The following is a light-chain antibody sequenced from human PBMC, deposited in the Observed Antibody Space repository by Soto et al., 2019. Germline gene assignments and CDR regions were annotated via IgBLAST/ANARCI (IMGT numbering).Light chain of an antibody. V-gene: IGKV1-8*01. CDR2: AAS. CDR1: QGISSY. J-gene: IGKJ5*01. Sequence: AIRMTQSPSSFSSCTGDRVTITCRASQGISSYLAWYQQKPGEAPKLLIYAASTLQSGVPSRFRGSGSGTDFTLTISCLKSEDFATYYCQQYYSYYSGTFGQGTRLEIK. CDR3: QQYYSYYSGT.